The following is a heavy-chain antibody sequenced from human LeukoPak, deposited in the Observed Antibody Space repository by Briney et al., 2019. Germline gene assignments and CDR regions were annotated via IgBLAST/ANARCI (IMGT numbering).Heavy chain of an antibody. CDR2: IYTSGST. CDR1: GNSISSGDNY. D-gene: IGHD3-10*01. CDR3: ANIHWFGDLSPS. V-gene: IGHV4-61*02. J-gene: IGHJ3*01. Sequence: SETLSLTCTVSGNSISSGDNYWSWIRQPAGKGLEWIGRIYTSGSTNYNPSLKSRVTISGDTSKNQFSLKLSSVTAADTAVYYCANIHWFGDLSPSWGQGTMVTVSS.